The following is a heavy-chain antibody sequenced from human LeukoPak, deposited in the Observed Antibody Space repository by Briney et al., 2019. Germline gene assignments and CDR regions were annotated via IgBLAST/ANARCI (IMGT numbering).Heavy chain of an antibody. CDR3: VKVPGQLVYAEYFQH. Sequence: HPGGSLRLSCAASGFTFSSYAMHWVRQAPGKGLEWVAVISYDGSNKYYADSVKGRFTISRDNSKNTLYLQMSSLRAEDTAVYYCVKVPGQLVYAEYFQHWGQGTLVTVSS. J-gene: IGHJ1*01. V-gene: IGHV3-30*04. CDR2: ISYDGSNK. CDR1: GFTFSSYA. D-gene: IGHD6-13*01.